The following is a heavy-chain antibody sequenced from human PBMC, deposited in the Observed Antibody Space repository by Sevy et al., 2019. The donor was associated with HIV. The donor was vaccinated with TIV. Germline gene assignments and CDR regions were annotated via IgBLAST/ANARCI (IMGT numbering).Heavy chain of an antibody. Sequence: ASVSVSCKASGFSFSSYGFTWVRQAPGQGLEWMGWIGVYNANSNSAQRLQGRVTLTTDTSTSTVYMELSGLKSDDTAVYYCARVPTYYYGSSSYFDYWGQGTPVTVSS. CDR1: GFSFSSYG. V-gene: IGHV1-18*01. CDR3: ARVPTYYYGSSSYFDY. J-gene: IGHJ4*02. D-gene: IGHD3-10*01. CDR2: IGVYNANS.